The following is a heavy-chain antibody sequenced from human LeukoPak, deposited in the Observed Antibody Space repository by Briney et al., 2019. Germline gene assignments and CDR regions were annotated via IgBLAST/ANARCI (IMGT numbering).Heavy chain of an antibody. J-gene: IGHJ5*02. V-gene: IGHV3-30*03. CDR1: GFTFSSYG. Sequence: GGSLRLSCAASGFTFSSYGMHWVRQAPGKGLEWVAVISYDGSNKYYADSVKGRFTISRDNSKNTPYLQMNSLRAEDTAVYYCSRYYYDSSGYSNWFDPWGQGTLVTVSS. CDR2: ISYDGSNK. CDR3: SRYYYDSSGYSNWFDP. D-gene: IGHD3-22*01.